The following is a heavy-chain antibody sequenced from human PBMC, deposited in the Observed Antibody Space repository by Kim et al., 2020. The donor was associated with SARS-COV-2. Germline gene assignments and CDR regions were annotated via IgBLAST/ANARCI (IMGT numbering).Heavy chain of an antibody. J-gene: IGHJ6*02. CDR3: ARGVGMASMIYYYYGMDV. D-gene: IGHD5-12*01. V-gene: IGHV4-34*01. Sequence: KSRVTISVDTSKNQFSLKLSSVTAADTAVYYCARGVGMASMIYYYYGMDVWGQGTTVTVSS.